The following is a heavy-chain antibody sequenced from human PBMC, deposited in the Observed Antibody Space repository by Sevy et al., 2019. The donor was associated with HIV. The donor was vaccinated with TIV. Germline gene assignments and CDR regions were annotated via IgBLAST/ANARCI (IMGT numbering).Heavy chain of an antibody. D-gene: IGHD3-9*01. CDR1: GFTFRSYG. CDR3: AKDILGDNSPWFFFDY. J-gene: IGHJ4*02. Sequence: GGSLRLSCAGSGFTFRSYGIHWVRQSPGKGLEWVAFISFDGRNTYAADSVKGRFTVSRDNSNNAVYLQMNNLRTEDTAMYYCAKDILGDNSPWFFFDYWGQRTQVTVSS. CDR2: ISFDGRNT. V-gene: IGHV3-30*18.